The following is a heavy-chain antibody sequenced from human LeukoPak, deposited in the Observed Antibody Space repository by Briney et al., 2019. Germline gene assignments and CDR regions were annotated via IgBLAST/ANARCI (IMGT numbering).Heavy chain of an antibody. V-gene: IGHV1-8*01. CDR1: GYTFTNYD. CDR3: AREGLDY. CDR2: KNPNSGNS. J-gene: IGHJ4*02. Sequence: ASVKVSCKASGYTFTNYDINWVRQATGQGLEWMGYKNPNSGNSAYAQKFQGRVTITTDASITTAYMELSGLRSEDTALYSCAREGLDYWGQGTLVTVSS.